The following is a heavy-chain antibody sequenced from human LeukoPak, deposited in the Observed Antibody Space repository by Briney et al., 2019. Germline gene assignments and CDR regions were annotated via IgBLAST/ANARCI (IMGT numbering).Heavy chain of an antibody. V-gene: IGHV1-18*01. CDR1: GYTFTSYG. D-gene: IGHD3-3*01. J-gene: IGHJ4*02. Sequence: ASVKVSCKASGYTFTSYGISWVRQAPGQGLEWMGWISAYNGNTHYAQKLQGRVTMTTDTSTSTAYMELRSLRSDDTAVYYCARGGYYDFWSGYYLGLDYWGQGTLVTVSS. CDR3: ARGGYYDFWSGYYLGLDY. CDR2: ISAYNGNT.